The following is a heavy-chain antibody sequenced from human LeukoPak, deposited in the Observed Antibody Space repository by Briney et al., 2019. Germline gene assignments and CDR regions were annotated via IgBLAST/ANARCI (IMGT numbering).Heavy chain of an antibody. V-gene: IGHV3-23*01. CDR2: ISGSGGST. Sequence: GGSLRLSCAASGFTFSSYAMSWVRQAPGKGLEWVSAISGSGGSTYYADSVKGRFTISRDNSKNTLYLQMNSLRAEDTAVYYCAKGQLAYYYYYYVDVWGKGTTVTVSS. CDR3: AKGQLAYYYYYYVDV. J-gene: IGHJ6*03. D-gene: IGHD6-6*01. CDR1: GFTFSSYA.